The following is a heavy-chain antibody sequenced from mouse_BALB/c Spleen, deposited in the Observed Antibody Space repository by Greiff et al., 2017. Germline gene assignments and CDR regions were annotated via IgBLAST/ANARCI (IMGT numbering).Heavy chain of an antibody. D-gene: IGHD3-3*01. CDR2: ISYSGST. CDR3: ARGGDGGFDY. V-gene: IGHV3-2*02. Sequence: EVKLQESGPGLVKPSQSLSLTCTVTGYSITSDYAWNWIRQFPGNKLEWMGYISYSGSTSYNPSLKSRISITRDTSKNQFFLQLNSVTTEDTATYYCARGGDGGFDYWGQGTTLTVSS. CDR1: GYSITSDYA. J-gene: IGHJ2*01.